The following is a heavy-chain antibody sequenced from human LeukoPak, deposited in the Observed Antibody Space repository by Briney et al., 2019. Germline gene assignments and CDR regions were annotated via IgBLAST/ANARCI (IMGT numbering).Heavy chain of an antibody. CDR3: ARVRDGSYYGYYFDY. V-gene: IGHV1-3*01. CDR2: INAGNGNT. CDR1: GYTFTSYA. J-gene: IGHJ4*02. Sequence: ASVKVSCKASGYTFTSYAMNWVRQAPGQGLEWMGWINAGNGNTKYSQKFQGRVTITRDTSASTAYMELSSLRSEDTAVYYCARVRDGSYYGYYFDYWGQGTLVTVSS. D-gene: IGHD1-26*01.